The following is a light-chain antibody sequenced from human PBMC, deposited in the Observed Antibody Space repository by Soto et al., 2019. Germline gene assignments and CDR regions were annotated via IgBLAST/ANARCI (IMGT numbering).Light chain of an antibody. CDR3: QQYDSYSWT. CDR1: QSISTW. J-gene: IGKJ1*01. Sequence: DIQMTQSPSTLSTSVGDRVTIACRASQSISTWLAWYQQKPGKAPKLLIYKASSLESGVPSRFSGSGSGTEFTLTISSVQPDDFATYYCQQYDSYSWTFGQGTKVDIK. V-gene: IGKV1-5*03. CDR2: KAS.